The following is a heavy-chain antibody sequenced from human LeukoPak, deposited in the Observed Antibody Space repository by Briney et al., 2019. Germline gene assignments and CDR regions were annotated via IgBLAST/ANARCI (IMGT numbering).Heavy chain of an antibody. CDR1: GGTVSRYP. V-gene: IGHV1-69*13. J-gene: IGHJ5*02. CDR2: TIPLFGTA. Sequence: ASVKVPCKASGGTVSRYPISWVRQAPGQGLEWMGGTIPLFGTANYAQKFQGRVTITADESTGTVYMELSSLRSEDTAVYYCARDRPGRYCSTISCYSASPFDPWGQGTLVTVSS. CDR3: ARDRPGRYCSTISCYSASPFDP. D-gene: IGHD2-2*02.